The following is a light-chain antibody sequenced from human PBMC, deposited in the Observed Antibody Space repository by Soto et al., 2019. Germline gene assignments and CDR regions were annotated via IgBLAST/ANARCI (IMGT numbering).Light chain of an antibody. CDR3: CSCVGLSTYV. CDR1: TTDVGNYKG. V-gene: IGLV2-23*01. Sequence: QSALAQPASVSGSPGESITISCTGTTTDVGNYKGVSWYQQHPDKGPQLIIYEATKRPAGVSNPFSGSKSGNTASLTISGLQPEDEADYYCCSCVGLSTYVFGGGTKVTVL. J-gene: IGLJ1*01. CDR2: EAT.